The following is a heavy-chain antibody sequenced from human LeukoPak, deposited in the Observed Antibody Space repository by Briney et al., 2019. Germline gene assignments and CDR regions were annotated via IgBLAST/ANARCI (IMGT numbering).Heavy chain of an antibody. J-gene: IGHJ4*02. CDR3: AREDHSASYLFDC. CDR2: ISSSSRNI. CDR1: GFTFSSYS. V-gene: IGHV3-48*04. D-gene: IGHD1-26*01. Sequence: GGSLRLSCAASGFTFSSYSMHWVRQAPGKGLEWVSYISSSSRNIYYADSVKGRFTISRDNAKNSLYLQMNSLRAEDTAVYYCAREDHSASYLFDCWGQRTLVTVSS.